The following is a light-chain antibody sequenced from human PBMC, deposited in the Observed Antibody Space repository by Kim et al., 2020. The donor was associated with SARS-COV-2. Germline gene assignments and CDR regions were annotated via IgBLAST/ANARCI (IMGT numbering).Light chain of an antibody. V-gene: IGKV3-20*01. J-gene: IGKJ4*01. CDR2: GAS. Sequence: PGERATLSCRASQSVSNSYLAWYQQKPGQAPRLVIDGASNRATGIPERFSGSGSGTDFTLTISRLEPEDFAMYYCQQYGPSPQLTFGGGTKVDIK. CDR3: QQYGPSPQLT. CDR1: QSVSNSY.